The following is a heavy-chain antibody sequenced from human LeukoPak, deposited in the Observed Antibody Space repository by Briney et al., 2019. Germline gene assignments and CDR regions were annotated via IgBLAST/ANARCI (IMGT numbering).Heavy chain of an antibody. V-gene: IGHV3-21*01. CDR1: GFTFSSYA. J-gene: IGHJ4*02. CDR3: ATSVSGGNKPLVY. Sequence: GGSLRLSCAASGFTFSSYAMNWVRQAPGKGLEWVSSITRSSSYIYYADSVKGRFTISRDNAKNSLYLQVNSLRAEDTALYYFATSVSGGNKPLVYGGQGTLVTVSS. D-gene: IGHD2-15*01. CDR2: ITRSSSYI.